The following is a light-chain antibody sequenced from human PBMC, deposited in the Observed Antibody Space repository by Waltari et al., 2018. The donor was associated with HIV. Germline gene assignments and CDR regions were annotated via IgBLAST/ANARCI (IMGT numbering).Light chain of an antibody. V-gene: IGLV2-14*01. Sequence: QSALTQPASVPGSPAQSITISCTGTSSDVGDYNSVSWYQQHPGKAPKLLIYEVTNRPSGVSNRFSGSKSGNTASLTISGLQAEDEADYYCISYRSGFTLMFGGGTKLTVL. J-gene: IGLJ3*02. CDR3: ISYRSGFTLM. CDR2: EVT. CDR1: SSDVGDYNS.